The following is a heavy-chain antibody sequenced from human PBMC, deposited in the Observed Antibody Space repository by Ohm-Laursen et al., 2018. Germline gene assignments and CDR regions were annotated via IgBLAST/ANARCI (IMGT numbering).Heavy chain of an antibody. V-gene: IGHV4-4*07. CDR2: IYTSGST. Sequence: SDTLSLTCTVPGGSISSYYWSWIRQPAGKGLEWIGRIYTSGSTNYNPSLKSRVTMSVDTSKNQFSLKLSSVTAADTAVYYCARAAGSSGWYYFDYWGQGTLVTVSS. CDR3: ARAAGSSGWYYFDY. CDR1: GGSISSYY. J-gene: IGHJ4*02. D-gene: IGHD6-19*01.